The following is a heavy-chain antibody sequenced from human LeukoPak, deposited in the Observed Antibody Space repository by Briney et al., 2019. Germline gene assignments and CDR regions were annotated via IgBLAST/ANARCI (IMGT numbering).Heavy chain of an antibody. CDR3: AIRDGHTDH. V-gene: IGHV1-3*03. J-gene: IGHJ4*02. CDR2: INPANGYT. CDR1: GYTFTNYA. D-gene: IGHD5-24*01. Sequence: ASVKVSCKASGYTFTNYAMHWVRQAPGQTIEWLGWINPANGYTKYSQQFQDRVTVTSDTSATTAYMELSSLRSEDKAVYYCAIRDGHTDHWGQGTLVTVSS.